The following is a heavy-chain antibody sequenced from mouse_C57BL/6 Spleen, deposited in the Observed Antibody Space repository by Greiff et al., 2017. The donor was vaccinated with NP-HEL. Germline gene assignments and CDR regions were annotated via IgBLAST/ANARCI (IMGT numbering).Heavy chain of an antibody. CDR2: IDPETGGT. V-gene: IGHV1-15*01. Sequence: QVQLQQSGAELVRPGASVTLSCKASGYTFTDYEMHWVKQTPVYGLEWIGAIDPETGGTAYNQKFKGKAILTADKSSSTAYMELRSLTSEDSAVYYCTRGGVWGYFDVWGTGTTVTVSS. J-gene: IGHJ1*03. CDR3: TRGGVWGYFDV. CDR1: GYTFTDYE.